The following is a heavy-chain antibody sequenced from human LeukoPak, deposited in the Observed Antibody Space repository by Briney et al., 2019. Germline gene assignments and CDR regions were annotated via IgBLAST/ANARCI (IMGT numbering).Heavy chain of an antibody. CDR1: GFTSSYYY. Sequence: GGSLRLSCAASGFTSSYYYMTWIRQAPGKRLEWLSYISATTGRIIYYADSVKGRFTISRDNTKNSLFLQMVSLRVEDTALYYCARYYSDAFYVCGQGTVVTVSS. V-gene: IGHV3-11*04. D-gene: IGHD3-10*01. J-gene: IGHJ3*01. CDR3: ARYYSDAFYV. CDR2: ISATTGRII.